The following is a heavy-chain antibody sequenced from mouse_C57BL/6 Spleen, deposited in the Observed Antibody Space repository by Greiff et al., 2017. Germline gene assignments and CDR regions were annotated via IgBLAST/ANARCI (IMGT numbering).Heavy chain of an antibody. J-gene: IGHJ2*01. CDR2: IYPRSGNT. V-gene: IGHV1-81*01. CDR1: GYTFTSYG. CDR3: ARRGTTVVFDY. D-gene: IGHD1-1*01. Sequence: VKLQQSGAELARPGASVKLSCKASGYTFTSYGISWVKQRTGQGLEWIGEIYPRSGNTYYNEKFKGKATLTADKSSSTAYMELRSLTSEDSAVYFCARRGTTVVFDYWGQGTTLTVSS.